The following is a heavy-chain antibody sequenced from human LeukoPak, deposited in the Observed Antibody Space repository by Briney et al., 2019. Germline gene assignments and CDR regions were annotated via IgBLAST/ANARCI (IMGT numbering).Heavy chain of an antibody. V-gene: IGHV3-53*01. CDR2: IYSGGST. J-gene: IGHJ6*02. D-gene: IGHD5-24*01. Sequence: PGGSLRLSCAASGFTVSSNYMSWVRQAPGKGLEWDSVIYSGGSTYYADSVKGRFTISRDNSKNTLYLQMNSLRAEDTAVYYCAREGWLQRKIYYGMDVWGQGTTVTVSS. CDR3: AREGWLQRKIYYGMDV. CDR1: GFTVSSNY.